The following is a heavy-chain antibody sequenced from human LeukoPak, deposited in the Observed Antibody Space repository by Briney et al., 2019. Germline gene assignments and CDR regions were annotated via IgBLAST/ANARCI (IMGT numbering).Heavy chain of an antibody. CDR1: GGSINSYY. CDR3: ARGAPYYYDSSGYLFDY. D-gene: IGHD3-22*01. J-gene: IGHJ4*02. Sequence: SETLSLTCTVSGGSINSYYWSWIRQPPGKGLEWIGYIYYSGSTNYNPSLKSRVTISVDTSKNQFSLKLSSVTAADTAVYYCARGAPYYYDSSGYLFDYWGQGALVTVSS. CDR2: IYYSGST. V-gene: IGHV4-59*01.